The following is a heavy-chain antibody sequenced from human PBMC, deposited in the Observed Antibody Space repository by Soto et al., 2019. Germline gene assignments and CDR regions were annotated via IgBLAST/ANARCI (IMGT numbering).Heavy chain of an antibody. J-gene: IGHJ3*01. CDR1: GFTFSNYW. CDR3: ARGIPGHYGFDV. D-gene: IGHD1-20*01. V-gene: IGHV3-74*01. Sequence: EVQLVESGGGLVQPGGSLGLSCAASGFTFSNYWIHWVRQAPGKGLVWVSRIKGDGINTNYADSVKGRFTISRDNAKNTVYLQMNSLRAEYTAVYYCARGIPGHYGFDVWGQGTMVTVSS. CDR2: IKGDGINT.